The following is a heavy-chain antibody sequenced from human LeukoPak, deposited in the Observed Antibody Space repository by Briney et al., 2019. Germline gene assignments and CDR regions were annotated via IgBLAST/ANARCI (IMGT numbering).Heavy chain of an antibody. J-gene: IGHJ4*02. V-gene: IGHV1-24*01. D-gene: IGHD3-22*01. CDR3: ATERRYYDSSGYEPLDG. CDR1: GYTLTELS. Sequence: ASVKVSCKVSGYTLTELSMHWVRQAPGKGLEWMGGFDPEDGETIYAQKFQGRVTMTEDTSTDTAYMELSSLRSEDTAAYYCATERRYYDSSGYEPLDGWGQGTLVTVSS. CDR2: FDPEDGET.